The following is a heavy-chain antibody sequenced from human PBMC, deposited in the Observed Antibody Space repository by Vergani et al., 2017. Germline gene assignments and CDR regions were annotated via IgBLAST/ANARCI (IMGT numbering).Heavy chain of an antibody. CDR1: GFTFSSYW. V-gene: IGHV3-7*01. J-gene: IGHJ3*02. D-gene: IGHD6-13*01. Sequence: EVQLVESGGGLVQPGGSLRLSCAASGFTFSSYWMSWVRQAPGKGLEWVANIKQDGSEKYYVDSVKGRFTISRDNAKNSLYLQMNSLRAEDTAVYYCAXESLRIAAADAFDSWGQGTMVTVSS. CDR3: AXESLRIAAADAFDS. CDR2: IKQDGSEK.